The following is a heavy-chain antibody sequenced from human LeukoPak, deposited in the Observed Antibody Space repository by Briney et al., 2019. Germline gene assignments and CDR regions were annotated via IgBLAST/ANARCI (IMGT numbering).Heavy chain of an antibody. J-gene: IGHJ4*01. CDR1: GGSISSSSYY. CDR3: ARFDYADYLAFDY. Sequence: SETLSLTCTVSGGSISSSSYYWGWIRQPPGRGLEWIGSIYSSGSTYYNPSLMSRVTISVDTSKTQFSLKLSSVTAADTAVYYCARFDYADYLAFDYWGQGTVATVSS. V-gene: IGHV4-39*01. CDR2: IYSSGST. D-gene: IGHD4-17*01.